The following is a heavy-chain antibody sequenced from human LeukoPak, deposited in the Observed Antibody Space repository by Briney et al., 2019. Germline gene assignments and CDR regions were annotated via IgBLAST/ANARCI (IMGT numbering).Heavy chain of an antibody. CDR3: ARQVGRRDAVDI. J-gene: IGHJ3*02. CDR1: GFTFSSYW. D-gene: IGHD1-26*01. V-gene: IGHV3-7*01. CDR2: IKQDGSEK. Sequence: GGSLRLSCAASGFTFSSYWMSWVRQAPGKGLEWVASIKQDGSEKYYVDSVKGRFTISRDNAKNSLYLQMNSLRAEDTAVYFCARQVGRRDAVDIWGQGTMVTVSS.